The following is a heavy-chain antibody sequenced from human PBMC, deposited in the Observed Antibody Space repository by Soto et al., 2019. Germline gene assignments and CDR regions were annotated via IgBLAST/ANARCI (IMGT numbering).Heavy chain of an antibody. J-gene: IGHJ4*02. CDR2: ISSSSSTI. V-gene: IGHV3-48*02. CDR3: ARSDYYYDSSGYYFDY. CDR1: GFTFSSYS. D-gene: IGHD3-22*01. Sequence: GGSLRLSCAASGFTFSSYSMNWVRQAPGKGLEWVSYISSSSSTIYYADSVKGRFTISRDNAKNSLYLQMNSLRDEDTAVYYCARSDYYYDSSGYYFDYWGQGTLVTVSS.